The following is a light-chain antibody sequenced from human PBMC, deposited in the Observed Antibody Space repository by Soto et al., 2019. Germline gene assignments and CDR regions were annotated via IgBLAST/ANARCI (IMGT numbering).Light chain of an antibody. Sequence: DIQMPQSPSTLSASVGDRVTITCRSSQSISSWLAWYQQKPGKAPKLLIYDASSLESGVPSRFSGSGSGTEFTLTISGLQPDDFATYYCQQYNSYSALTFGGGTKVEIK. CDR1: QSISSW. J-gene: IGKJ4*01. V-gene: IGKV1-5*01. CDR2: DAS. CDR3: QQYNSYSALT.